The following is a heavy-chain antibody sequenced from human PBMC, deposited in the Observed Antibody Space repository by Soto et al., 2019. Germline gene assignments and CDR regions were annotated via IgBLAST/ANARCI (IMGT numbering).Heavy chain of an antibody. CDR1: GYTFTSHY. Sequence: QVRLVQSGPEVSEPGASVRISCRTAGYTFTSHYIHWVRRAPGQGLEWMGIMNPGAGSTGYAQRFRGRVAMTTDTSTNTVAMELSSLTSDDTAVYHCARGDNVEGASVDLTCDHWGQVTLVTVSS. V-gene: IGHV1-46*01. J-gene: IGHJ4*02. D-gene: IGHD3-16*01. CDR3: ARGDNVEGASVDLTCDH. CDR2: MNPGAGST.